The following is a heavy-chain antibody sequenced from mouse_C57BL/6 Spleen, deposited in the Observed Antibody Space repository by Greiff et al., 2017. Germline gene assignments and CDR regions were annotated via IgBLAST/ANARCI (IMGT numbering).Heavy chain of an antibody. CDR3: AGRRHYGDCGWFAC. V-gene: IGHV2-6*03. CDR2: IWSDGST. CDR1: GFSLTSYG. J-gene: IGHJ3*01. Sequence: VQLQQSGPGLVAPSQSLSITCTVSGFSLTSYGVHWVRQPPGKGLEWLVVIWSDGSTTNNSAHKSSLSISKDNSKSQVFLKMNSRQTDDTAMYYCAGRRHYGDCGWFACWGQGAMVTVSA. D-gene: IGHD2-13*01.